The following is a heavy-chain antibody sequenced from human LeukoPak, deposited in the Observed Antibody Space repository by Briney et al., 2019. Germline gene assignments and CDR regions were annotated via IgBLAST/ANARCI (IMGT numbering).Heavy chain of an antibody. Sequence: TSGTLSLTCTVSGGSISSYYWSWIRQPPGKGLEWIGYIYYSGSTNYNPSLKSRVTISVDTSKNQFSLKLSSVTAADTAVYYCASARPGDLYYYYYMDVWGKGTTVTVSS. CDR1: GGSISSYY. V-gene: IGHV4-59*01. CDR3: ASARPGDLYYYYYMDV. CDR2: IYYSGST. J-gene: IGHJ6*03.